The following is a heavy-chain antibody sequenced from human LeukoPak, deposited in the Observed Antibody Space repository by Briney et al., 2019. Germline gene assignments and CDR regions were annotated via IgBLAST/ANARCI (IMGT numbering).Heavy chain of an antibody. D-gene: IGHD2-15*01. V-gene: IGHV4-31*03. Sequence: SETLSLTCTVSGGSISSGGYYWSWIRQHPGKGLEWIGYIYYSGSTYYNPSLKSRVTISVDRSKNQFSLKLSSVTAADTAVYYCARGYSNWFDPWGQGTLVTVSS. J-gene: IGHJ5*02. CDR1: GGSISSGGYY. CDR2: IYYSGST. CDR3: ARGYSNWFDP.